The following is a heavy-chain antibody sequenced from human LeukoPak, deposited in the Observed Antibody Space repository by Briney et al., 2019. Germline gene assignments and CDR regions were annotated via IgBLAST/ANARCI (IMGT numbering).Heavy chain of an antibody. J-gene: IGHJ3*02. CDR2: ISYDGSNK. V-gene: IGHV3-30*04. CDR3: ARDQYFDWLSHQGDAFDI. D-gene: IGHD3-9*01. Sequence: GGSLRLSCAASGFTFSSYAMHWVRQAPGKGLEWVAVISYDGSNKHYADSVKGRFTISRDNSKNTLYLQMNSLRAEDTAVYYCARDQYFDWLSHQGDAFDIWGQGTMVTVSS. CDR1: GFTFSSYA.